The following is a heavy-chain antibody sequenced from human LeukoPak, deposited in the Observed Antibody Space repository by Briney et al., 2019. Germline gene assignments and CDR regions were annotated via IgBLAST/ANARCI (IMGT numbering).Heavy chain of an antibody. CDR3: ARQSYYDTSGYYPFDY. CDR2: IYPGDSDT. V-gene: IGHV5-51*01. J-gene: IGHJ4*02. Sequence: GESLKISCKGSGYIFTSYWIAWVRQMPGKGLECMGIIYPGDSDTKYSPSFQGQVTISADKSISTAYLQWSSLKASDTAMYYCARQSYYDTSGYYPFDYWGQGTLVTVFS. D-gene: IGHD3-22*01. CDR1: GYIFTSYW.